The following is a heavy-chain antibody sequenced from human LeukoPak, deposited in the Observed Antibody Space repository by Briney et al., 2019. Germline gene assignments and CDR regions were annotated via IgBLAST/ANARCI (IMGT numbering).Heavy chain of an antibody. D-gene: IGHD2-21*02. CDR3: AREGPYCGGDCSQDLNFDY. CDR1: GYTFTGYY. J-gene: IGHJ4*02. Sequence: GASVKVSCKASGYTFTGYYMHWVRQAPGQGLEWMGWINPNSGGTNYAQKFQGRVTMTRDTSISTAYMELSRLGSDDTAVYYCAREGPYCGGDCSQDLNFDYWGQGTLVTVSS. V-gene: IGHV1-2*02. CDR2: INPNSGGT.